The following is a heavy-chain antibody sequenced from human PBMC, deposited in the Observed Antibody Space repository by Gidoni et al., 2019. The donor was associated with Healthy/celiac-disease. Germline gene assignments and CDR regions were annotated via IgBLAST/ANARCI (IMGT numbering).Heavy chain of an antibody. Sequence: EVQLVQSGAEVKQPGESLKISCKGSGYSFTSYWIGWVRKMPGKGLEWMGIIYPGDSDTRYSPSFQGQVTISADKSISTAYLQWSSLKASDTAMYYCARSKTKEYLPPGGYDYWGQGTLVTVSS. D-gene: IGHD2-15*01. CDR2: IYPGDSDT. J-gene: IGHJ4*02. CDR1: GYSFTSYW. CDR3: ARSKTKEYLPPGGYDY. V-gene: IGHV5-51*01.